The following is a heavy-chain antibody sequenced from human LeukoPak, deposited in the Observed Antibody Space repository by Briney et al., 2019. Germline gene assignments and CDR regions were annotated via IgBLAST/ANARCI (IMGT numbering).Heavy chain of an antibody. V-gene: IGHV3-30*18. Sequence: GRSLRLSCAASGSTFSSYGMHWVRQAPGKGLEGLAVISNGGSNKYHADSVKGRFTISRDNSKNTLYLQMNSLRAEDTAVYYCAKDLSSSGSRAFDIWGQGTMVTVSS. CDR1: GSTFSSYG. J-gene: IGHJ3*02. CDR2: ISNGGSNK. CDR3: AKDLSSSGSRAFDI. D-gene: IGHD3-22*01.